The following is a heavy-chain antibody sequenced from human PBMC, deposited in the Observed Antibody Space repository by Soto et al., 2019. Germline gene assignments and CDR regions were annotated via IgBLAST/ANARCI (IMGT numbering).Heavy chain of an antibody. CDR1: GGSFSGYY. V-gene: IGHV4-34*01. CDR2: INHSGST. D-gene: IGHD3-10*01. Sequence: KPSETLSLTCAVYGGSFSGYYWSWIRQPPGKGLEWIGEINHSGSTNYNPSLKSRVTISVDTSKNQFSLKLSSVTAADTAVYYCASPAMVRGVILDAFDIWGQGTMVTVSS. J-gene: IGHJ3*02. CDR3: ASPAMVRGVILDAFDI.